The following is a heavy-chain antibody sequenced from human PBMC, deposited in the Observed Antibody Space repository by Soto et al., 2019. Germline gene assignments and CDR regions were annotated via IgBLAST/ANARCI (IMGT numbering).Heavy chain of an antibody. CDR3: ARIYCSSTSCFYYYYYYGMEV. J-gene: IGHJ6*02. CDR2: ISSSSSYI. D-gene: IGHD2-2*01. CDR1: GFTFSSYS. V-gene: IGHV3-21*01. Sequence: GGSLRLSCAASGFTFSSYSMNWVRQAPGKGLEWVSSISSSSSYIYYADSVKGRFTISRDNAKNSLYLQMNSLRAEDTAVYYCARIYCSSTSCFYYYYYYGMEVWGQGTTVTV.